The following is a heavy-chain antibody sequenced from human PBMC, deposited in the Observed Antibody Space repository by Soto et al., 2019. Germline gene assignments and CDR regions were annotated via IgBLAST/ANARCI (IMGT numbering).Heavy chain of an antibody. CDR3: AKPGGTAEYYFDY. V-gene: IGHV3-30*18. Sequence: GGSLRLSCAASGFTFSSYGMHWVRQAPGKGLEWVAVISYDGSNKYYADSVKGRFTISRDNSKNTLYLQMNSLRAEDTAVYYCAKPGGTAEYYFDYWGQGTLVTVSS. J-gene: IGHJ4*02. CDR1: GFTFSSYG. CDR2: ISYDGSNK. D-gene: IGHD2-2*01.